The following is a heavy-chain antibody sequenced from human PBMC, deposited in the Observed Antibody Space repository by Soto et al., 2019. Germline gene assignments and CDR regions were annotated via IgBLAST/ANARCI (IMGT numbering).Heavy chain of an antibody. V-gene: IGHV3-7*01. CDR2: INPDGRVA. Sequence: GGSLRLSGAASGFTFSSSWMAWVRQAPGKGLEWVARINPDGRVASYVGSVRGRFIISRDNAQNSLYLQMNSVSAEDTAVYYCSRDPGLGAIDYWGQVTLSPTPQ. CDR3: SRDPGLGAIDY. J-gene: IGHJ4*02. CDR1: GFTFSSSW.